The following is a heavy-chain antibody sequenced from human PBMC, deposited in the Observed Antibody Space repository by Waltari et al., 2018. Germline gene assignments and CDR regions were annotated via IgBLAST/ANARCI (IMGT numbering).Heavy chain of an antibody. CDR3: ATYIGASIGTAAFDV. D-gene: IGHD3-16*01. J-gene: IGHJ3*01. V-gene: IGHV4-39*01. CDR2: FSYTGAT. Sequence: QLHLQESGPGLVKPSETLSLTCSVSGGSITNNRHYWGWIRQTPGKGLEWIATFSYTGATYNNPSLKSRVTISGDTSKNQFSLKLTSVTAADTAVYYCATYIGASIGTAAFDVWGRGALVTVSS. CDR1: GGSITNNRHY.